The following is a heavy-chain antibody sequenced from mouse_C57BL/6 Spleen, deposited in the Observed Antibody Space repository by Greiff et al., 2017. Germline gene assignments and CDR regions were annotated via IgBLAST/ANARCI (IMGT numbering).Heavy chain of an antibody. CDR1: GYTFTTYP. D-gene: IGHD2-4*01. CDR3: SRGYDYDEGYAMDY. CDR2: FHPYTDDT. V-gene: IGHV1-47*01. J-gene: IGHJ4*01. Sequence: QVQLKQSGAELVKPGASVKMSCKASGYTFTTYPIEWMKQNHGKSLERIGNFHPYTDDTKYNEKFKGKATLTVEKSSSTVYLELSRLTSDDSAVYYWSRGYDYDEGYAMDYWGQGTSVTVSS.